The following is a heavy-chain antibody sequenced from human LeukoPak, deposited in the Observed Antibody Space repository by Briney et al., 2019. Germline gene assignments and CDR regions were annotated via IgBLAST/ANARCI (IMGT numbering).Heavy chain of an antibody. Sequence: SETLSLTCAVYGGSFSGYYWSWIRQPPGKGLDWIGYIYYSGSTNYNPSLKSRVTISVDTSKNQFSLKLSSVTAADTAVYYCARGGYYYGSSGPNDAFDIWGQGTMVTVSS. V-gene: IGHV4-59*01. D-gene: IGHD3-22*01. CDR1: GGSFSGYY. CDR3: ARGGYYYGSSGPNDAFDI. J-gene: IGHJ3*02. CDR2: IYYSGST.